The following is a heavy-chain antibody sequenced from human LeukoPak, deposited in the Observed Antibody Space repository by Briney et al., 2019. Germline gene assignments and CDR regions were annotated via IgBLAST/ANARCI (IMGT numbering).Heavy chain of an antibody. CDR2: ISYDGSNI. Sequence: PGGSLRLSCAASGFDFNNYVMHWVRQAPGKGLEWVAVISYDGSNIYYSDSVKGRFTISRDNSKNTVYVQMSSLRPEDTAVYYCGKCVADYFDYWGQGTLVTVSS. CDR1: GFDFNNYV. CDR3: GKCVADYFDY. D-gene: IGHD6-19*01. V-gene: IGHV3-30*04. J-gene: IGHJ4*02.